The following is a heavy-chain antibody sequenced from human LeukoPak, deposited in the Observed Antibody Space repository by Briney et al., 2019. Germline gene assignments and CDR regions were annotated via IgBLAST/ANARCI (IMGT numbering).Heavy chain of an antibody. D-gene: IGHD1-26*01. V-gene: IGHV1-18*04. CDR1: GYTFTSYG. CDR3: ASYPPKITVGARGAFDI. Sequence: GASVKVSCKASGYTFTSYGISWVRQAPGQGLEWMGWISAYNGNTNYAQKLQGRVTMTTDTSTSTAYMELRSLRSDDTAVYYCASYPPKITVGARGAFDIWGQGTMVTVSS. CDR2: ISAYNGNT. J-gene: IGHJ3*02.